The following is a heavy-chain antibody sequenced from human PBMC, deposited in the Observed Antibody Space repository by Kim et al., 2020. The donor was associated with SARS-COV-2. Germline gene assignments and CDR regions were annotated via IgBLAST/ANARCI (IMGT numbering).Heavy chain of an antibody. Sequence: ASVKVSCKASGYTFTSYAMHWVRQAPGQRLEWMGWINAGNGNTKYSQKFQGRVTITRDTSASTAYMELSSLRSEDTAVYYCARVERNYGDYSWFDPWGQGTLVTVSS. V-gene: IGHV1-3*01. J-gene: IGHJ5*02. CDR2: INAGNGNT. CDR1: GYTFTSYA. D-gene: IGHD4-17*01. CDR3: ARVERNYGDYSWFDP.